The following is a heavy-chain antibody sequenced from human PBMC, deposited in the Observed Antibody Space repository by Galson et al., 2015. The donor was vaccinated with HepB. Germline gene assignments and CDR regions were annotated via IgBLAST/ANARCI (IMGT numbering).Heavy chain of an antibody. J-gene: IGHJ6*01. CDR1: GLSFSDVG. Sequence: SLRLSCAASGLSFSDVGMYWVRQAPGKGLEWVGRIRSKTDGETTDYAAPVKGRFTISRDESKNTLFVQMNSLKNEDTAVYYCVAPYNRGRGMDVWGKGPRSPSPQ. CDR3: VAPYNRGRGMDV. V-gene: IGHV3-15*01. CDR2: IRSKTDGETT. D-gene: IGHD1-14*01.